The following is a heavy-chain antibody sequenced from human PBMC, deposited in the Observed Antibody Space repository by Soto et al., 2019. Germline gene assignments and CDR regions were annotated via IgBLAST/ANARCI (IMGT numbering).Heavy chain of an antibody. J-gene: IGHJ6*02. D-gene: IGHD3-3*01. CDR1: GYTFTGYY. CDR3: ARVRFTIFGVVLYPSPPAYYYYGMDV. CDR2: ISAYNGNT. Sequence: GASVKVSCKASGYTFTGYYMHWVRQAPGQGLEWMGWISAYNGNTNYAQKLQGRVTMTTDTSTSTAYMELRSLRSDDTAVYYCARVRFTIFGVVLYPSPPAYYYYGMDVWGQGTTVTVSS. V-gene: IGHV1-18*04.